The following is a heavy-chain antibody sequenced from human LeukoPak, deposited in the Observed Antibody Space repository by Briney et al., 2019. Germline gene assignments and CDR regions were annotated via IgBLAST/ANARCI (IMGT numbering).Heavy chain of an antibody. CDR2: ISSTSGHI. J-gene: IGHJ4*02. D-gene: IGHD3-10*01. CDR3: ARASGAAGDFDY. V-gene: IGHV3-21*01. CDR1: GFTFSSYT. Sequence: PGESLRLSCAASGFTFSSYTMNWVRQAPGKGLEWVSSISSTSGHIYYADSMKGRFTISRDNAENSLYLQMSSLRAEDTAVYYCARASGAAGDFDYWGQGTLVTVSS.